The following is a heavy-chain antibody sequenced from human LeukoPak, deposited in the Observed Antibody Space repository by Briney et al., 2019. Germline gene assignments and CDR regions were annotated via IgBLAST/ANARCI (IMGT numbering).Heavy chain of an antibody. CDR3: ARDAPPLSGTTVY. D-gene: IGHD1-1*01. Sequence: SVKVSCKASGGTLSSYAISWVRQAPGQGLEWMGRIIPIFGTANYAQKFQGRVTLTKDESTSTAYMELSSLRCEDTAVHYCARDAPPLSGTTVYWGQGTLVTVSS. J-gene: IGHJ4*02. CDR1: GGTLSSYA. V-gene: IGHV1-69*05. CDR2: IIPIFGTA.